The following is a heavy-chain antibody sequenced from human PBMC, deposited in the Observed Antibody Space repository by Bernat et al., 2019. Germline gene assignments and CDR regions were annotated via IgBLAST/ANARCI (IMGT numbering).Heavy chain of an antibody. J-gene: IGHJ4*02. Sequence: ELQLLESGGGLVQPGGSLRLSCAASGFTFSSYAMSCVRQAPGKGLEWVSAISCSGGSTYYADSVKGLFTISRDNSKNTLYLQMNSLRAEDTAVYYCGKDQRGRREGYPRLGDYWGQGTLVTVSS. D-gene: IGHD5-24*01. V-gene: IGHV3-23*01. CDR2: ISCSGGST. CDR1: GFTFSSYA. CDR3: GKDQRGRREGYPRLGDY.